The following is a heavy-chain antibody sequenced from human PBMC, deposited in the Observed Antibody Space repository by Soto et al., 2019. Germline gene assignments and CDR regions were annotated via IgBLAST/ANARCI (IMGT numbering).Heavy chain of an antibody. J-gene: IGHJ6*02. CDR2: IIPIYGTT. CDR1: GGTFSTYA. CDR3: ARDQGPDCSGGSCYYYYGMDV. Sequence: QVQLVQSGAEVKKPGSSVKVSCKTSGGTFSTYAISWVRQAPGQGLEWMGMIIPIYGTTNYAQKFQGRVTITADESTNTDYMELTRLRSEDTAVYYCARDQGPDCSGGSCYYYYGMDVWGQGTTVTVSS. D-gene: IGHD2-15*01. V-gene: IGHV1-69*18.